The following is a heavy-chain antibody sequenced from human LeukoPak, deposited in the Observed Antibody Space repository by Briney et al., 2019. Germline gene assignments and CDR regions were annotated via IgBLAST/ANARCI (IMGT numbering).Heavy chain of an antibody. Sequence: SETLSLTCTVSGGSISSSSYYWGWIRQPPGKGLEWIGSIYYSGSTYYNPSLKSRVTISVDTSKNQFSLKLSSVTAADTAVYYCARGPGGTSTVVTATQIDAFDIWGQGTMVTVSS. CDR1: GGSISSSSYY. J-gene: IGHJ3*02. CDR2: IYYSGST. D-gene: IGHD2-21*02. V-gene: IGHV4-39*07. CDR3: ARGPGGTSTVVTATQIDAFDI.